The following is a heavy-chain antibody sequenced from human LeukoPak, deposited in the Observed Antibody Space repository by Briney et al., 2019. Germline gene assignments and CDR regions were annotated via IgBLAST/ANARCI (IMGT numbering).Heavy chain of an antibody. CDR2: IYTSESP. J-gene: IGHJ4*02. CDR1: GGSITSYY. CDR3: ARVQWELGFDY. Sequence: SETLSLTCTVSGGSITSYYWSWIRQPAGKGLEWIGRIYTSESPTYNPSLKSRVTMSLDPSRNQLSLKPTSVSAADPAMYYCARVQWELGFDYWGQGTLVTVSS. D-gene: IGHD4-23*01. V-gene: IGHV4-4*07.